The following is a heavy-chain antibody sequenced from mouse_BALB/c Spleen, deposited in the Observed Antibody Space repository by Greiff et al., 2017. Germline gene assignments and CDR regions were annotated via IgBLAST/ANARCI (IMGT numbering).Heavy chain of an antibody. J-gene: IGHJ2*01. CDR1: GFTFSSYY. V-gene: IGHV5-6-2*01. D-gene: IGHD1-1*01. CDR2: INSNGGST. CDR3: ARHYYGSSTFDY. Sequence: EVKVVESGGGLVKLGGSLKLSCAASGFTFSSYYMSWVRQTPEKRLELVAAINSNGGSTYYPDTVKGRFTISRDNAKNTLYLQMSSLKSEDTALYYCARHYYGSSTFDYWGQGTTLTVSS.